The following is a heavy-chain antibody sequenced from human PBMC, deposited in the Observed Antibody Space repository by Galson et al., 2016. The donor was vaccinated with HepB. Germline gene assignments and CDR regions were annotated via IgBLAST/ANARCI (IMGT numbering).Heavy chain of an antibody. D-gene: IGHD1-26*01. CDR1: GFTFGDYA. V-gene: IGHV3-49*03. CDR2: IRSTPYGGTT. CDR3: TTTRDYYGATYFDY. Sequence: SLRLSCATSGFTFGDYAMTWFRQAPGKGLEWVGFIRSTPYGGTTEYAASVRGRFSISRDDSKSIAYLQMNSLKTEDTAVYYCTTTRDYYGATYFDYWGQGSLVIVSS. J-gene: IGHJ4*02.